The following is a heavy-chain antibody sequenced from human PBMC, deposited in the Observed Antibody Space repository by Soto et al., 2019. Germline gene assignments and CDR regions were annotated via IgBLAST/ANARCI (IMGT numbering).Heavy chain of an antibody. CDR3: VDMRGRWLSRD. CDR1: GGSIINNDYH. J-gene: IGHJ4*02. D-gene: IGHD6-19*01. CDR2: GHHSGRS. V-gene: IGHV4-39*01. Sequence: QLQLQQSGPGLVKPSETLSLTCTVSGGSIINNDYHWGWIRQPPGKGLEWIGTGHHSGRSYYHPSLKRRVTMSVDTSKNQFSLKLTSMTAADTAFYYCVDMRGRWLSRDWGQGTLVTVSS.